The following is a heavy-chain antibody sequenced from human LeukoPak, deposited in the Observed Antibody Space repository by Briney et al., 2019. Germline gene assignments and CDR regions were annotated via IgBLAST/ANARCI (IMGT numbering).Heavy chain of an antibody. CDR1: GYTFTSYY. CDR3: AGGPSYDYVWGSYRNWGDYYYGMDV. Sequence: ASVKVSCKASGYTFTSYYMHWVRQAPGQGLEWMGIINPSGGSTSYAQKFQGRVTMTRDTSTSTVYMELSSLRSEDTAVYYCAGGPSYDYVWGSYRNWGDYYYGMDVWGKGTTVTVSS. CDR2: INPSGGST. V-gene: IGHV1-46*01. J-gene: IGHJ6*04. D-gene: IGHD3-16*02.